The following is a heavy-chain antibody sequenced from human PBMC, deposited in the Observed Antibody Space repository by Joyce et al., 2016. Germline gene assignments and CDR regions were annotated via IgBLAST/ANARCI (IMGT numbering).Heavy chain of an antibody. CDR3: ATLRTPGWYFDL. Sequence: QVRLQQWGAGLLKPSETLSLTCAVYGGSFSGYYWSWIRQPPGKALEWLGEVNCGGNTNYNPSLKSRVTISVDPSKIHFSLKMTSVTAADMAVYYCATLRTPGWYFDLWGRGTLVTVSS. J-gene: IGHJ2*01. CDR1: GGSFSGYY. V-gene: IGHV4-34*01. CDR2: VNCGGNT. D-gene: IGHD4-23*01.